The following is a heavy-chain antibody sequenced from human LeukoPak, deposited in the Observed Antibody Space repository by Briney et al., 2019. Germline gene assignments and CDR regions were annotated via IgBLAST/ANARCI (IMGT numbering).Heavy chain of an antibody. D-gene: IGHD2-8*01. Sequence: PSETLSLTCTVSGGSISSGGYYWSWIRQHPGKGLEWIGYIYYSGSTYHNPSLKSRVTISVDASKNQFSLKLSSVTAADTAVYYCGSLNYYYGMDVWGQGTTVTVSS. CDR1: GGSISSGGYY. J-gene: IGHJ6*02. V-gene: IGHV4-31*03. CDR2: IYYSGST. CDR3: GSLNYYYGMDV.